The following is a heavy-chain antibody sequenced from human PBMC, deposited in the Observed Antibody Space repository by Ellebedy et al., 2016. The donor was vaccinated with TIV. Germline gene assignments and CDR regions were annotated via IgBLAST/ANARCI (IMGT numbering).Heavy chain of an antibody. CDR1: GFTLSSSS. D-gene: IGHD5-18*01. V-gene: IGHV3-21*01. J-gene: IGHJ4*02. CDR2: ISSTSTYI. Sequence: PGGSLRLSCAASGFTLSSSSMNRVRQAPGKELEWVSSISSTSTYIYYADSVKGRFTISRDNAKNSLYLQMNSLRAEDTAVYYCARRIPAEDYFDYWGQGTLVTVSS. CDR3: ARRIPAEDYFDY.